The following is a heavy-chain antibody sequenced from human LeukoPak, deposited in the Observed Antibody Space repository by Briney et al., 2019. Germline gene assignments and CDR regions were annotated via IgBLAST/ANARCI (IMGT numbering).Heavy chain of an antibody. V-gene: IGHV4-59*01. D-gene: IGHD6-19*01. Sequence: SETLSLTCTVSGGSISSYYWSWIRQPPGKGLEWIGYIYYSGSTNYNPSLKSRVTISVDTSKNQFSLKLTSVTAADTAVYYCARETKLMGYSSGLGFNYWGQGTLVTVSS. J-gene: IGHJ4*02. CDR1: GGSISSYY. CDR2: IYYSGST. CDR3: ARETKLMGYSSGLGFNY.